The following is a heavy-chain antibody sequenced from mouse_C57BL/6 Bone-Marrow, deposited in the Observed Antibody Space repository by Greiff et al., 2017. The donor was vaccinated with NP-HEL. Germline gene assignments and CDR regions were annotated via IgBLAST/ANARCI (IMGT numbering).Heavy chain of an antibody. CDR2: IYPGDGET. CDR1: GYAFSSYW. Sequence: VQLQQSGAELVKPGASVKISCKASGYAFSSYWMNWVKERPGRGLEWIGRIYPGDGETKYNGKLKGKATLTADKSSSAAYMQVSSLTSEDSAVYFCARGDYGSSRFGYAMDYWGQGTSVTVSS. CDR3: ARGDYGSSRFGYAMDY. V-gene: IGHV1-80*01. D-gene: IGHD1-1*01. J-gene: IGHJ4*01.